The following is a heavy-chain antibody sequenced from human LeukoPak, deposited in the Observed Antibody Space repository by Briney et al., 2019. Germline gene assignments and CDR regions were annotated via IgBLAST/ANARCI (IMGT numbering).Heavy chain of an antibody. Sequence: SETLSLTCTVSGGSISSYYWSWIRQPPGKGLEWIGYIYYSGSTNYNPSLKSRVTISVDTSKNQFSLKLSSVTAADTAVYYCARGGPTVHPDYWGQGTLVTVSS. CDR2: IYYSGST. J-gene: IGHJ4*02. D-gene: IGHD3-10*02. CDR1: GGSISSYY. V-gene: IGHV4-59*12. CDR3: ARGGPTVHPDY.